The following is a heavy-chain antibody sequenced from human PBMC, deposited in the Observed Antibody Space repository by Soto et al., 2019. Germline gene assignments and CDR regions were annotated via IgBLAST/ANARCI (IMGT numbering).Heavy chain of an antibody. V-gene: IGHV1-69*13. CDR1: GGTFSSYA. J-gene: IGHJ4*02. CDR3: ASTTSDIVATMVAKEFDY. D-gene: IGHD5-12*01. Sequence: SVKVSCKASGGTFSSYAISWVRQAPGQGLEWMGGIIPIFGTANYAQKFQGRVTITADESTSTAYMELSSLRSEDTAVYYCASTTSDIVATMVAKEFDYWGQGNLVTVSS. CDR2: IIPIFGTA.